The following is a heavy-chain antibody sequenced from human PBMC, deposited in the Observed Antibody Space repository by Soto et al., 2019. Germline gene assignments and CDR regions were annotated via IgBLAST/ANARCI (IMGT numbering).Heavy chain of an antibody. CDR2: FYYSGST. CDR3: ATHDGYEVFDY. CDR1: GGSISSSSYY. D-gene: IGHD5-18*01. Sequence: QLQLQESGPGLVKPSETLSLTCTVSGGSISSSSYYWGWIRQSPGKGLAWIGCFYYSGSTYYNPTRKSRVSTSGDTSTNQFTRQLSSVTAAATAVDYCATHDGYEVFDYWGQGTLVTVSS. V-gene: IGHV4-39*01. J-gene: IGHJ4*02.